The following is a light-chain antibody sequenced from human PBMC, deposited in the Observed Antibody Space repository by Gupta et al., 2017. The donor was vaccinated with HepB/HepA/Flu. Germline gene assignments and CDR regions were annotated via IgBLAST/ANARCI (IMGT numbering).Light chain of an antibody. J-gene: IGLJ2*01. Sequence: QSALTQPRSVSGSPGPSVTISCTGRSSDVGGYNYVCWDQQHPGKAHILMIYDVSNRPSGVPDRFSGSKSGNAASLTISGHQAEEDAEYYCCSDAGSDTVVFGGGTKLTVL. V-gene: IGLV2-11*01. CDR2: DVS. CDR1: SSDVGGYNY. CDR3: CSDAGSDTVV.